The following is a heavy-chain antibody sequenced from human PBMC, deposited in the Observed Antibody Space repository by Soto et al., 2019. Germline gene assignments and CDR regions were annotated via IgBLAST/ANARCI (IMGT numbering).Heavy chain of an antibody. D-gene: IGHD3-10*01. Sequence: PSQTLSLTCTVSGGSISSLYWSWIRQPPGKGLEWIGYIYYSGSTNYNPSLKSRVTISVDTSKNQFSLKLSSVTAADTAVYYCARVFSYGSGSYFDYWGQGTLVTVSS. CDR3: ARVFSYGSGSYFDY. CDR2: IYYSGST. V-gene: IGHV4-59*11. J-gene: IGHJ4*02. CDR1: GGSISSLY.